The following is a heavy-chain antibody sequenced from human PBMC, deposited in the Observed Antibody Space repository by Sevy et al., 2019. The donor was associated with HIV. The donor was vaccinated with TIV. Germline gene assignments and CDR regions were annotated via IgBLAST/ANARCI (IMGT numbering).Heavy chain of an antibody. CDR3: TTDREYGDYKGGFDY. CDR1: GFTFTNAW. CDR2: IRSNTDGGTT. V-gene: IGHV3-15*01. D-gene: IGHD4-17*01. Sequence: GGSLRLSCAVSGFTFTNAWMGWVRQAPGKGLEWVGRIRSNTDGGTTDYAAPLKGRFTISRDDSKNTLYLQMNILKSADTAVYYCTTDREYGDYKGGFDYWDQGTLVTVSS. J-gene: IGHJ4*02.